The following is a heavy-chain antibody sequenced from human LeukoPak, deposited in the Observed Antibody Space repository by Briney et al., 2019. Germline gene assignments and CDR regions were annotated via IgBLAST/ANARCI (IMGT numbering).Heavy chain of an antibody. J-gene: IGHJ4*02. Sequence: SETLSLTCTVSGGSISSGGYYWSWIRQHPGKGLEWIGYIYYSGSTYYNPSLKSRVTISVDTSKNQFSLRLSSVTAADTAVYYCASRGIAAAVKDWGQGTLVTVSS. CDR1: GGSISSGGYY. CDR3: ASRGIAAAVKD. D-gene: IGHD6-13*01. CDR2: IYYSGST. V-gene: IGHV4-31*03.